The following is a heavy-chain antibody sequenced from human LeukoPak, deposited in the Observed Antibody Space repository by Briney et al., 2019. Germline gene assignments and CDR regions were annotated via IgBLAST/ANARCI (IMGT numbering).Heavy chain of an antibody. CDR2: MFTPGTI. D-gene: IGHD3-10*01. CDR1: DGSISSYY. CDR3: ARLSGRDYYFDY. Sequence: PSETLSLTCTVSDGSISSYYWSWIRQPAGKGLEWIGRMFTPGTINYNPSLKSRVTISLDTSKNQFSLKLSSVTAADTAVYYCARLSGRDYYFDYWGQGTLVTVSS. V-gene: IGHV4-4*07. J-gene: IGHJ4*02.